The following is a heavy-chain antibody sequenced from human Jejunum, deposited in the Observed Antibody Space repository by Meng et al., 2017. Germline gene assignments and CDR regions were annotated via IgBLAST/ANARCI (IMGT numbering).Heavy chain of an antibody. CDR2: IKTKREGGTT. J-gene: IGHJ4*02. V-gene: IGHV3-15*01. CDR3: TTRVVTTNDY. D-gene: IGHD2-21*02. CDR1: GFSFSNVW. Sequence: EVRVVWVGGGLLKAGGSLLLSCAASGFSFSNVWMNWVRQAPGKGLEWVGRIKTKREGGTTNDAALAKGRFTISRDDSKTTLYLQMNSLKTEDTAVYYCTTRVVTTNDYWGQGTLVTVSS.